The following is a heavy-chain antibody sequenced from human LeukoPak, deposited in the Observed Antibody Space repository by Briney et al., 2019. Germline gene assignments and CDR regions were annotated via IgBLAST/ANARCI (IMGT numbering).Heavy chain of an antibody. CDR2: IYYSGST. J-gene: IGHJ4*02. CDR3: ARRRITGTTPLDY. V-gene: IGHV4-59*08. CDR1: GGSISSYY. D-gene: IGHD1-20*01. Sequence: SETLSLTCTVSGGSISSYYRSWIRQPPGKGLEWIGYIYYSGSTNYNPSLKSRVTISVDTSKNQFSLKLSSVTAADTAVYYCARRRITGTTPLDYWGQGTLVTVSS.